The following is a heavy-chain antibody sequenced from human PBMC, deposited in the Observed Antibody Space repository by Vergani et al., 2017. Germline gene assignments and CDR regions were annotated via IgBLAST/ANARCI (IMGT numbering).Heavy chain of an antibody. J-gene: IGHJ4*02. CDR2: IYYSGST. V-gene: IGHV4-39*01. D-gene: IGHD4-11*01. CDR1: GGSISSSSYY. CDR3: ARQLYYSNSAHLLGY. Sequence: QLQLQESGPGLVKPSETLSLTCTVSGGSISSSSYYWGWIRQPPGKGLEWIGSIYYSGSTYYNPSLKSRVTISVDTSKNQFSLKLSSVTAADTAVYYCARQLYYSNSAHLLGYWGQGTLVTVSS.